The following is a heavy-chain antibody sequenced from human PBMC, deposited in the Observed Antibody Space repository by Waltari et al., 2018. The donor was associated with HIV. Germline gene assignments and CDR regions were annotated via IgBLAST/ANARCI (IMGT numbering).Heavy chain of an antibody. CDR3: ARDGGSYYGSGTQGDI. CDR2: ISSSSSYI. Sequence: VQLVESGGGLVKPGGSLRLSCAASGFTFSSYTMNWVRQAPGKGLEWVSSISSSSSYIYYADSVKGRFTISRDNAKNSLHLQMNSLRAGDTAVYCARDGGSYYGSGTQGDIWGQGTMVTVSS. V-gene: IGHV3-21*01. D-gene: IGHD3-10*01. CDR1: GFTFSSYT. J-gene: IGHJ3*02.